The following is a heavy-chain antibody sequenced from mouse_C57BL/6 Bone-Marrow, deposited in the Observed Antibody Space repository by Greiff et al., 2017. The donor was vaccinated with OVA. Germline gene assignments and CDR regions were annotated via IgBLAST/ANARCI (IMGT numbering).Heavy chain of an antibody. CDR2: INPNNGGT. CDR3: ARKENWSFAY. Sequence: VQLQQSGPELVKPGASVKISCKASGYTFTDYYMNWVKQSHGKSLEWIGDINPNNGGTSYNQKFKGKATLTVDKSSSTAYMELRSLTSEDSAVYYCARKENWSFAYWGQGTLVTVSA. V-gene: IGHV1-26*01. D-gene: IGHD4-1*01. J-gene: IGHJ3*01. CDR1: GYTFTDYY.